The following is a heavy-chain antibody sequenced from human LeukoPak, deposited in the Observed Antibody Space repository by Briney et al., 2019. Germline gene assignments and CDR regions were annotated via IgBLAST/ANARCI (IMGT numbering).Heavy chain of an antibody. CDR3: ARGGVYSSPDY. V-gene: IGHV3-13*04. J-gene: IGHJ4*02. Sequence: GGSLRLSCAASGFTFSTYDMHWVRQATGKGLEWVSAIGTDGDTYYPGSVKGRFTISRENAKNSLYLLMNSLRAGDTAVYYCARGGVYSSPDYWGQGTLVTVSS. CDR2: IGTDGDT. CDR1: GFTFSTYD. D-gene: IGHD6-13*01.